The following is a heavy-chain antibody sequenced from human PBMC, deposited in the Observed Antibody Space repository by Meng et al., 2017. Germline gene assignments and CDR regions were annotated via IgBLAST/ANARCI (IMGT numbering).Heavy chain of an antibody. CDR1: GFTFSSYG. CDR3: ARGIVGATKGFDY. Sequence: GGSLRLSCAASGFTFSSYGMHWVRQAPGKGLEWVAVIWYDGSNKYYADSVKGRFTISRDNSKNTLYLQMNSLRAEDTAVYYCARGIVGATKGFDYWGQGTLVTVSS. CDR2: IWYDGSNK. V-gene: IGHV3-33*01. D-gene: IGHD1-26*01. J-gene: IGHJ4*02.